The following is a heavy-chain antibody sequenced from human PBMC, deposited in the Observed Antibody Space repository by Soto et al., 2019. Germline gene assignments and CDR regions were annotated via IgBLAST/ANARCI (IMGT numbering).Heavy chain of an antibody. V-gene: IGHV1-18*01. CDR1: GYTFTSYG. Sequence: QVQLVQSGAEVKKPGASVKVSCKASGYTFTSYGISWVRQAPGQGLEWMGWISAYNGNTNYAQKLQGRVTMTTDTSTSTAYVELRSLRSDDTAVYYCAREGTGRDYYYYGMDVWGQGTTVTVSS. D-gene: IGHD1-1*01. CDR3: AREGTGRDYYYYGMDV. CDR2: ISAYNGNT. J-gene: IGHJ6*02.